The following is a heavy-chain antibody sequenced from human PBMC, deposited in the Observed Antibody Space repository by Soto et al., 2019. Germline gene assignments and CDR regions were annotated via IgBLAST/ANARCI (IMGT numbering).Heavy chain of an antibody. Sequence: ASVKVSCKASGYTLTSYGLSWVRQAPGQGLEWMGWISAYNGNTNYAQKLQARVTMPTDTSTSTAYMKLRSLRSDPTAVYYCARDLITMDPGVMYYYDNGTDVWGQGTTVTVSS. J-gene: IGHJ6*02. CDR3: ARDLITMDPGVMYYYDNGTDV. CDR1: GYTLTSYG. V-gene: IGHV1-18*04. D-gene: IGHD3-10*01. CDR2: ISAYNGNT.